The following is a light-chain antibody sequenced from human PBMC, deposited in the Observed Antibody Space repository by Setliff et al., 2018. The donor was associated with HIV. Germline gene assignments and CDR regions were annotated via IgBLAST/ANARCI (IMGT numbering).Light chain of an antibody. CDR3: SIHRSRGYV. CDR1: GSGVGTSKY. Sequence: QSALTQPASVSGSPGQSITISCTGTGSGVGTSKYVSWYQQHPGKAPKLIIYDVTTRPSGVSNRFSGSKSGNTAYLTISGLQAEDEADYYCSIHRSRGYVFGTGTKVTVL. V-gene: IGLV2-14*03. CDR2: DVT. J-gene: IGLJ1*01.